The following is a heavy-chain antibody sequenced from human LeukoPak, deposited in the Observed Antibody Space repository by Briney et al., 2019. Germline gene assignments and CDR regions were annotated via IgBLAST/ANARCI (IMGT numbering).Heavy chain of an antibody. Sequence: SETLSLTCAVYGGSFSGYYWSWTRQPPGKGLEWIGEINHSGSTNYNPSLKSRVTISVDTSKSQFSLKLSSVTAADTAIYYCARENFPGGVTTILPYWGQGTRSPSPQ. V-gene: IGHV4-34*01. J-gene: IGHJ4*02. CDR2: INHSGST. CDR3: ARENFPGGVTTILPY. D-gene: IGHD5-12*01. CDR1: GGSFSGYY.